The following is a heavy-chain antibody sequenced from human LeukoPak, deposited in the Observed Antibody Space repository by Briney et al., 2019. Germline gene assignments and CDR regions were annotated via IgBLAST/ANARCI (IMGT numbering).Heavy chain of an antibody. D-gene: IGHD6-13*01. J-gene: IGHJ5*02. Sequence: SETLSLTCTVSGYSISSGFHWGWIRQPPGKGLEWIGSKYHTGSTYYNPSLRSRVAISVDTSKNQFSLKLSSVTAADTAVYYCARLNGIAAAGTVGNWFDPWGQGTLVTVSS. V-gene: IGHV4-38-2*02. CDR2: KYHTGST. CDR3: ARLNGIAAAGTVGNWFDP. CDR1: GYSISSGFH.